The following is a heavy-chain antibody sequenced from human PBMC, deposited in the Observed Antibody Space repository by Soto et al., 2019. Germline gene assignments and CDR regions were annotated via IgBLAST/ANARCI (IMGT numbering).Heavy chain of an antibody. CDR3: ARKPPYSSGWYFFDY. CDR1: GYSFTSYW. CDR2: IYPGDSDT. J-gene: IGHJ4*02. Sequence: LGESLKISCKGSGYSFTSYWIGWVRQMPGKGLEWMGIIYPGDSDTRYSPSFQGQVTISADKSISTAYLQWSSLKASDTAMYYCARKPPYSSGWYFFDYWGQGTLVTVSS. V-gene: IGHV5-51*01. D-gene: IGHD6-19*01.